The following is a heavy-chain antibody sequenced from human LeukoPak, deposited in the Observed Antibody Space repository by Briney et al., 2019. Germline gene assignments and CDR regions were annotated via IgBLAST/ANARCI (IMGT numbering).Heavy chain of an antibody. V-gene: IGHV3-9*01. D-gene: IGHD6-19*01. CDR3: AKNMGDRGWCDAFDM. CDR2: IRWNSGSI. CDR1: GFTFGDYA. J-gene: IGHJ3*02. Sequence: GGSLRLSCAASGFTFGDYAMHWVRQAPGKGLEGVTGIRWNSGSIVYADSVKGRFTISRDNAKNSQYLQMNGLRAEDTAWYYLAKNMGDRGWCDAFDMRGQGTMGTVS.